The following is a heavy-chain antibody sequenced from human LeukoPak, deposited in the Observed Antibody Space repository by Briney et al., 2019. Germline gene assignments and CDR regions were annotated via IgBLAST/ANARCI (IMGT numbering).Heavy chain of an antibody. Sequence: GGSLRLSCAASGFTFSSYSMNWVRQAPGKGLEWVSSISSSSSYIYYADSVKGRFTISRDNAKNSLYLQTNSLRAEDTAVYYCARGGHNRSYGSGSYSVYYYYMDVWGKGTTVTVSS. V-gene: IGHV3-21*01. CDR3: ARGGHNRSYGSGSYSVYYYYMDV. CDR2: ISSSSSYI. CDR1: GFTFSSYS. J-gene: IGHJ6*03. D-gene: IGHD3-10*01.